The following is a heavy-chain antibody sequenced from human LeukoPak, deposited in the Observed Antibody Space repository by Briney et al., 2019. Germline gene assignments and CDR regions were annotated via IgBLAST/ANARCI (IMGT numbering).Heavy chain of an antibody. V-gene: IGHV1-46*01. CDR1: GYTFTSYY. CDR3: ARDLWGGGYDNDYYYYGMDV. D-gene: IGHD5-12*01. J-gene: IGHJ6*02. CDR2: INPSGGST. Sequence: ASVKVSCKASGYTFTSYYMHWVRQAPGQGLEWMGIINPSGGSTSYAQKFQGRVTTTRDTSTSTVYMELSSLRSEDTAVYYCARDLWGGGYDNDYYYYGMDVWGQGTTVTVSS.